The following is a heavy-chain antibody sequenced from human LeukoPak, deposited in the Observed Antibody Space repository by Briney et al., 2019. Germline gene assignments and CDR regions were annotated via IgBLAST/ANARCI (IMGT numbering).Heavy chain of an antibody. CDR1: GFTFSSYA. CDR2: ISASSSM. CDR3: AEGSYYDSSGYYYFDY. Sequence: GGSLRLSCAASGFTFSSYAMNWVRQAPGKGLEWVSGISASSSMYYADSVKGRFTISRDNSKNTLYLQVNSLRADDTAVYYCAEGSYYDSSGYYYFDYWGQGTLVTVSS. D-gene: IGHD3-22*01. J-gene: IGHJ4*02. V-gene: IGHV3-23*01.